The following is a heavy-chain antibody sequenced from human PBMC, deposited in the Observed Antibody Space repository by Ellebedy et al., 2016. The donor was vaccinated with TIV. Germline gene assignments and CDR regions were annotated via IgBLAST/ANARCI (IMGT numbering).Heavy chain of an antibody. CDR2: IYPSDSQT. CDR3: ARHELTSQIAPIPADP. CDR1: GYSFATLW. D-gene: IGHD1-14*01. J-gene: IGHJ5*02. Sequence: KVSCKGSGYSFATLWIGWVRQTPEKGLEWMGIIYPSDSQTRYSPSFQGQVTISADKSINTAYLQWRSLKASDTAIYYCARHELTSQIAPIPADPWGQGTLVTVSS. V-gene: IGHV5-51*01.